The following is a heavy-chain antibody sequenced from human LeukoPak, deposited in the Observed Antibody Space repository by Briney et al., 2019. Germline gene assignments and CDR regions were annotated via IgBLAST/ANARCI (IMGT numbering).Heavy chain of an antibody. Sequence: GGSLRVSCAASGFSLSSYWMHWVRQAPGKGLMWVSQISPDGSQTFYADSVKGRFTISRDNAKNTLFLQMDSLRAEDTALYYCVRSLRSADFWGQGTLVTVSS. J-gene: IGHJ4*02. CDR3: VRSLRSADF. CDR1: GFSLSSYW. CDR2: ISPDGSQT. V-gene: IGHV3-74*01.